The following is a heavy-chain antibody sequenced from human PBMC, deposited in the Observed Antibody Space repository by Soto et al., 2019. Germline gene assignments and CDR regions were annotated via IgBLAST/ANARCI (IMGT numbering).Heavy chain of an antibody. CDR1: GLTFSSCH. CDR3: ARDHTASGSYGY. D-gene: IGHD1-26*01. CDR2: ISSGSRTI. V-gene: IGHV3-48*02. J-gene: IGHJ4*02. Sequence: GGSLRLSCAASGLTFSSCHMNWVRQAPGKGLEWVSYISSGSRTIFYADSVNGRFTISRDNAKNSLYLQMNSLRDEDTAVYYCARDHTASGSYGYWGQGTLVTVSS.